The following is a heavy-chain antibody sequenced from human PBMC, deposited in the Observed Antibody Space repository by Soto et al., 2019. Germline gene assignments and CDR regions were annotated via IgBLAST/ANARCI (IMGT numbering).Heavy chain of an antibody. CDR3: AGTSSLQWYYMDV. J-gene: IGHJ6*03. D-gene: IGHD1-7*01. V-gene: IGHV6-1*01. Sequence: SPTHPRTGVSCGDRVCRNRSARNRIRQTPSRGLEWLGRTYYRSRWYNDYAVSVRSRITVNADTSKNQFSLHLNSVTPEDTAVYYCAGTSSLQWYYMDVWHNGTTVTVSS. CDR2: TYYRSRWYN. CDR1: GDRVCRNRSA.